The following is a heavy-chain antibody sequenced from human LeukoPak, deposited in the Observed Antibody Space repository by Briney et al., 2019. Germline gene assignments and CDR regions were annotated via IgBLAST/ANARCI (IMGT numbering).Heavy chain of an antibody. D-gene: IGHD6-19*01. J-gene: IGHJ6*02. CDR2: ISSSSSYI. CDR1: GFTFSSYS. CDR3: ARQGSSTVWLAGV. V-gene: IGHV3-21*01. Sequence: PGGSLRLSCAASGFTFSSYSMNWVRQAPGKGLEWVSSISSSSSYIYYADSVKGRFTISRDNAKNSLYLQMNSRRAEDTAVYYCARQGSSTVWLAGVWGQGTTVTVSS.